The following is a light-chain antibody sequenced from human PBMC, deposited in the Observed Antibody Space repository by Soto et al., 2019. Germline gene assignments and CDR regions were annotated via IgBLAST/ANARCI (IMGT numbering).Light chain of an antibody. CDR3: AAWDDSLNGVV. V-gene: IGLV1-44*01. CDR2: RNN. CDR1: NSNIGSNT. Sequence: QSVLTQPPSASVTPGQRVTISCSGSNSNIGSNTVNWYQQLPGTAPKLLIYRNNQRPSGVPDRFSGSKSGTSASLAISGLQSEDEADYYCAAWDDSLNGVVFGGGTKLTVL. J-gene: IGLJ2*01.